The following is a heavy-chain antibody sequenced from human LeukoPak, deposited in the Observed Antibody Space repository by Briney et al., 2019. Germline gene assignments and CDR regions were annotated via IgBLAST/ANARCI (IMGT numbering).Heavy chain of an antibody. Sequence: GASVKVSCKASGYTFTGYYMHWVRQAPGQGLEWMGWMNPNSGNTGYAQKFQGRVTITRNTSISTAYMELSSLRSEDTAVYYCAREAQAAAGTSRHYYYYMDVWGKGTTVTVSS. D-gene: IGHD6-13*01. CDR2: MNPNSGNT. CDR3: AREAQAAAGTSRHYYYYMDV. J-gene: IGHJ6*03. CDR1: GYTFTGYY. V-gene: IGHV1-8*03.